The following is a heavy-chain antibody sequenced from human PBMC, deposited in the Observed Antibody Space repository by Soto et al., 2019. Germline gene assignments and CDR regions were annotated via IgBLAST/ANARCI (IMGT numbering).Heavy chain of an antibody. CDR2: INAGNGNT. D-gene: IGHD2-21*02. Sequence: QVQLVQSGAEEKKPGASVKVSCKASGYTFTSYAMHWVXQXPGXRLEWMGWINAGNGNTKYSQKFQGRVTITRDTXXXXXXXXXXXXRXXXXXXXXXAXXXVVVTALDYWGQGTLVTVSS. CDR1: GYTFTSYA. J-gene: IGHJ4*02. CDR3: AXXXVVVTALDY. V-gene: IGHV1-3*05.